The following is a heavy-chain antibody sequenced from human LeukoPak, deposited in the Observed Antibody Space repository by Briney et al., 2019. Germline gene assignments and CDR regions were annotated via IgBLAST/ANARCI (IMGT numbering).Heavy chain of an antibody. V-gene: IGHV3-66*04. CDR1: EFSVSINF. CDR2: ISTGGTT. J-gene: IGHJ4*02. Sequence: GGSLRLSCAASEFSVSINFMSWVRQAPGKGLECASVISTGGTTYYADSVKGRFTISRDNSKNTVSLQMNSLRDEDTAVYYCARRVVRATSVDYFDYWGQGTLVTVSS. D-gene: IGHD1-26*01. CDR3: ARRVVRATSVDYFDY.